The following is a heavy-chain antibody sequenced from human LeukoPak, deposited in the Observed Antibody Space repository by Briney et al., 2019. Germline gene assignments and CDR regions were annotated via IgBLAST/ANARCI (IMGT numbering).Heavy chain of an antibody. Sequence: SETLSLTCTVSGGSISSGSYYWSWIRQPAGKGLEWIGRIYTSGSTNYNPSLKSRVTISVDTSKNQFSLKLSSVTAADTAVYYCARGYPAGDLPYYFDYWGQGTLVTVSS. V-gene: IGHV4-61*02. CDR2: IYTSGST. CDR1: GGSISSGSYY. J-gene: IGHJ4*02. D-gene: IGHD2-21*02. CDR3: ARGYPAGDLPYYFDY.